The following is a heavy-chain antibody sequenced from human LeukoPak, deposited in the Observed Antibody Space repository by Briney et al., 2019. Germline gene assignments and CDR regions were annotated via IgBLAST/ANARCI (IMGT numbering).Heavy chain of an antibody. CDR1: GLTFSSHW. CDR3: AKSIVVITFRFDD. V-gene: IGHV3-23*01. CDR2: INGGGGNT. D-gene: IGHD1-26*01. Sequence: GGSLRLSCAASGLTFSSHWMHWVRQAPGKGLEWVSAINGGGGNTYYADSVKGRFTISRDNSKNMVYLQMNSLRADDTAVYYCAKSIVVITFRFDDWGQGALVTVSS. J-gene: IGHJ4*02.